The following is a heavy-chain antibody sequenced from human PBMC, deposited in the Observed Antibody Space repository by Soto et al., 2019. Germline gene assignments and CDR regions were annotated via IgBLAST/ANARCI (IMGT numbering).Heavy chain of an antibody. D-gene: IGHD3-22*01. Sequence: QPGGSLRLSCAASGFTFSSFAMHWVRQAPGKGLEWVAVISYAGDNEYYADSVKGRFTISRDNSKNTLYLQMNSLRAEDTAVYYCARDRGYDSSGYYFMWGQGTLVTVSS. CDR2: ISYAGDNE. CDR3: ARDRGYDSSGYYFM. CDR1: GFTFSSFA. J-gene: IGHJ4*02. V-gene: IGHV3-30-3*01.